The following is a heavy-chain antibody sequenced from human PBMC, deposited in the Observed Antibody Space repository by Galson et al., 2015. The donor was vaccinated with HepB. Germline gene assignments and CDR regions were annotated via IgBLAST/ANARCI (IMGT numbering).Heavy chain of an antibody. CDR3: ARAAYYASSGYFRDAFDI. CDR2: IYSAGST. Sequence: SLRLSCAASGFTVSTNYMSWVRQAPGKGLEWVSLIYSAGSTYYADSVKGRFTISRHNSKNTLYLQMNSLRTEDTAVYYCARAAYYASSGYFRDAFDIWGQGTMVTVSS. D-gene: IGHD3-22*01. J-gene: IGHJ3*02. V-gene: IGHV3-53*04. CDR1: GFTVSTNY.